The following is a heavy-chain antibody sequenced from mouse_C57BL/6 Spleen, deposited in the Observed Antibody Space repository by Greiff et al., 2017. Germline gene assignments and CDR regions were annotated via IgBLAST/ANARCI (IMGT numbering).Heavy chain of an antibody. Sequence: QVQLQQPGAELVRPGSSVTLSCKASGYTFTSYWMDWVQQTPGQGLEWIGTIYPSDSETHYNHKFKDKATLTVDKSSSTAYMQLSSLTSEDSAVYYCANGAGYWYFDVWGTGTTVTVSS. CDR1: GYTFTSYW. J-gene: IGHJ1*03. CDR2: IYPSDSET. D-gene: IGHD1-1*01. CDR3: ANGAGYWYFDV. V-gene: IGHV1-61*01.